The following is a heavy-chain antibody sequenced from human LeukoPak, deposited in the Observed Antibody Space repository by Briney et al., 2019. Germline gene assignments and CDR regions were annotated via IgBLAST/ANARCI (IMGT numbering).Heavy chain of an antibody. CDR2: IYTNGGT. CDR3: ARGLVSTSSGWFDP. D-gene: IGHD6-6*01. J-gene: IGHJ5*02. CDR1: GDSISSGNDY. Sequence: SETLSLTCTVSGDSISSGNDYWNWIRQPAGKGLEWIGRIYTNGGTNSNPSLKSRVIISLDMSKNQISLILSSVTAADTAVYYCARGLVSTSSGWFDPWGQGTLVTVSS. V-gene: IGHV4-61*02.